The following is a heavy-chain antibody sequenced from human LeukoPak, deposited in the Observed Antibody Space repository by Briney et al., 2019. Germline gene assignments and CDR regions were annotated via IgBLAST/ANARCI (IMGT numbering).Heavy chain of an antibody. J-gene: IGHJ4*02. CDR3: ARHLSYYDKTGYYYSDY. V-gene: IGHV5-51*07. Sequence: GESLKISCKASGYTFSNYWIAWVHQMPWKGLEWMGIIDPGDSKTRYSPSFQGQVTISADKSISTAYLQWSSLKASDTAMFYCARHLSYYDKTGYYYSDYWGQGTLVTVSS. CDR2: IDPGDSKT. CDR1: GYTFSNYW. D-gene: IGHD3-22*01.